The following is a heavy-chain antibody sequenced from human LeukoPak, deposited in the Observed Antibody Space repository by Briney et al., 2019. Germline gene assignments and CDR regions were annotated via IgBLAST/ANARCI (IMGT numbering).Heavy chain of an antibody. Sequence: KPGGSLRLSCAASGFTFSSYSMNWVRQAPGKGLEWVSSISSSSSYIYYADSVKGRFTISRDNAKNSLYLQMISLRAEDTAVYYCARVHRGYSYGRLDYWGQGTLVTVSS. J-gene: IGHJ4*02. CDR3: ARVHRGYSYGRLDY. V-gene: IGHV3-21*01. D-gene: IGHD5-18*01. CDR2: ISSSSSYI. CDR1: GFTFSSYS.